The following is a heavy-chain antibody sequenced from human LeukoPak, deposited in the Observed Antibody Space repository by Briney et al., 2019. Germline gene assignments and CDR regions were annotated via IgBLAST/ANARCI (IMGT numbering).Heavy chain of an antibody. V-gene: IGHV3-21*01. J-gene: IGHJ4*02. CDR3: ARVGAGYYDSSGYYESLWYFDY. D-gene: IGHD3-22*01. CDR1: GFTFSSYS. CDR2: ISSSSSYI. Sequence: PGGSLRLSCAASGFTFSSYSMNWVRQAPGQGLEWVSSISSSSSYIYYADSVKGRFTISRDNAKNSLYLQMNSLRAEDTAVYYCARVGAGYYDSSGYYESLWYFDYWGQGTLVTVSS.